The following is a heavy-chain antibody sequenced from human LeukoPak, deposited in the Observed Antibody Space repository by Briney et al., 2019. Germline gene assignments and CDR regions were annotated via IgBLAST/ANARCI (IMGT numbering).Heavy chain of an antibody. Sequence: SGTLSLTCAVSGGSITSNNWGSWVRQPPGKGLEWIGEIYHSGSANHNPSLKSRVTISVDQSKNQFSLNLSSVTAADTAVYYCAGEIFAGRYDYWGHGILVTVPS. J-gene: IGHJ4*01. CDR1: GGSITSNNW. CDR2: IYHSGSA. V-gene: IGHV4-4*02. CDR3: AGEIFAGRYDY. D-gene: IGHD2-15*01.